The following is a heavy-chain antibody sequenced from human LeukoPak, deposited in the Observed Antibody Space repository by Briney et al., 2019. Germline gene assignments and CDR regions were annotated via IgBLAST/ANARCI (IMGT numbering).Heavy chain of an antibody. CDR3: AKVYCSSPRCFLPFDY. Sequence: GGSLRLSCSTSGFTFKNFAQSWVRQAPGKGLEWVATIPYRAGNSYYADSVQGRFSISRDDSAKTVYLHLNSLRAGDTAIYYCAKVYCSSPRCFLPFDYWGQGTLVTVSS. D-gene: IGHD2-2*01. J-gene: IGHJ4*02. CDR2: IPYRAGNS. V-gene: IGHV3-23*01. CDR1: GFTFKNFA.